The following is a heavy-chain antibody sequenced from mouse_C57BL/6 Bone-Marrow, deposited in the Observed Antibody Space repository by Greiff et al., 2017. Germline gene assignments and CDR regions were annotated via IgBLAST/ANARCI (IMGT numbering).Heavy chain of an antibody. D-gene: IGHD1-2*01. Sequence: QVHVKQSGPGLVQPSQSLSITCTVSGFSLTSYGVHWVRQSPGKGLEWLGVIWRGGSTDYNAAFMSRLSITKDNSKSQVFFKMNSLQADDTAIYYCAKITTAPYWYFDVWGTGTTVTVSS. CDR2: IWRGGST. V-gene: IGHV2-5*01. J-gene: IGHJ1*03. CDR1: GFSLTSYG. CDR3: AKITTAPYWYFDV.